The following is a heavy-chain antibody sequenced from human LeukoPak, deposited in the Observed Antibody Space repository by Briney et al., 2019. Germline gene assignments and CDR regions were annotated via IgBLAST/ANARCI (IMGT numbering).Heavy chain of an antibody. V-gene: IGHV3-23*01. CDR1: GFSFSTYG. J-gene: IGHJ4*02. D-gene: IGHD6-19*01. CDR2: LSGRGGST. CDR3: AKRVAYNSGYYFDY. Sequence: GGSLRLSCVASGFSFSTYGMSWVRQAPGRGLERVSALSGRGGSTYYADSVKGRFTISRDNSKNTLYLQMNSLRAEDTAIYYCAKRVAYNSGYYFDYWGQGTLVTVSS.